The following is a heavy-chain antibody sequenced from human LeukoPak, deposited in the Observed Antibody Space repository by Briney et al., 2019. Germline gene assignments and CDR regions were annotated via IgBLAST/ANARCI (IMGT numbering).Heavy chain of an antibody. CDR2: TYYRSKWYN. CDR1: GDSVSGNSVG. Sequence: SRTLSLTCAISGDSVSGNSVGWHWLRQSPSRGLEWLGRTYYRSKWYNDYAVSVKSRITIIPDTSKNQFSLQLNAATPEDSAVYYCARSYHYAMDVWGQGTTVTVSS. V-gene: IGHV6-1*01. CDR3: ARSYHYAMDV. D-gene: IGHD3-16*02. J-gene: IGHJ6*02.